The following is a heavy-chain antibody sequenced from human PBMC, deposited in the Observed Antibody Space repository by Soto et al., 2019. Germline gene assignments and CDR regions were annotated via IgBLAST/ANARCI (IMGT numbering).Heavy chain of an antibody. CDR1: GFMFSPYY. CDR2: TTQDGNDK. D-gene: IGHD3-22*01. Sequence: GGSLRLSCAASGFMFSPYYMSWVRQAPGKGLEWLAMTTQDGNDKYYVDSVRGRFTISRDNSKNTLYLQMNSLRAEDTAVYYCAKDRPYYYDSSGPIWGQGTMVTVSS. CDR3: AKDRPYYYDSSGPI. V-gene: IGHV3-7*03. J-gene: IGHJ3*02.